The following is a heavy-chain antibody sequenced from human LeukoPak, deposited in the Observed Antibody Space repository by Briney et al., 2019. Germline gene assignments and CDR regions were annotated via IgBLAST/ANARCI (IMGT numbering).Heavy chain of an antibody. CDR3: ARGSVVITADAFDI. CDR2: ISAYNGNT. J-gene: IGHJ3*02. D-gene: IGHD3-22*01. CDR1: GGTFSSYG. Sequence: ASVKVSCKASGGTFSSYGISWVRQAPGQGLEWMGWISAYNGNTNYAQKLQGRVTMTTDTSTSTAYMELRSLRSDDTAVHYCARGSVVITADAFDIWGQGTMVTVSS. V-gene: IGHV1-18*01.